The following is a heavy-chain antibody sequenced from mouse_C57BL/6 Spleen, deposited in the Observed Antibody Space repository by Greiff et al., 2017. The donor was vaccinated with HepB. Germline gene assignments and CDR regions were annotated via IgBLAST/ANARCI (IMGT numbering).Heavy chain of an antibody. CDR1: GYTFTDYE. Sequence: QVQLQQSGAELVGPGASVTLSCKASGYTFTDYEMHWVKQTPVHGLEWIGAIDPETGGTAYNQKFKGKAILTADKSSSTAYMELRSLTSEDSAVYYCTRGGWSYAMDYWGQGTSVTVSS. J-gene: IGHJ4*01. D-gene: IGHD2-3*01. CDR2: IDPETGGT. CDR3: TRGGWSYAMDY. V-gene: IGHV1-15*01.